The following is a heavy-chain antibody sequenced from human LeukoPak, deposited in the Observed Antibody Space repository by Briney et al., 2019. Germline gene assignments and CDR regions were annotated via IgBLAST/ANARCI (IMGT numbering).Heavy chain of an antibody. CDR1: GGSFSNYA. D-gene: IGHD3-22*01. CDR3: ARDRYYDSGGYFSAEDFDY. V-gene: IGHV1-69*13. Sequence: SVRVSCKASGGSFSNYAISWVRQAPGQGLQWMGGIIPIFGTPNYARKFQGRVTITADESTSTAYMELSSLRSEDTAVYYCARDRYYDSGGYFSAEDFDYWGQGTLVTASS. CDR2: IIPIFGTP. J-gene: IGHJ4*02.